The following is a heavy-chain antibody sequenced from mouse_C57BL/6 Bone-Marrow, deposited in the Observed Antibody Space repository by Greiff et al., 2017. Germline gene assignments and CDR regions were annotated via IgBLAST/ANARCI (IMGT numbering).Heavy chain of an antibody. J-gene: IGHJ4*01. CDR1: GFTFSSYA. CDR3: ARDMVGY. Sequence: EVQVVESGGGLVKPGGSLKLSCAASGFTFSSYAMSWVRQTPEKRLEWVATISDGGSYTYYPDNVKGRFTISRDNAKNNLYLQMSHLKSEDTAMYYCARDMVGYWGQGTSVTVSS. CDR2: ISDGGSYT. V-gene: IGHV5-4*01. D-gene: IGHD1-1*02.